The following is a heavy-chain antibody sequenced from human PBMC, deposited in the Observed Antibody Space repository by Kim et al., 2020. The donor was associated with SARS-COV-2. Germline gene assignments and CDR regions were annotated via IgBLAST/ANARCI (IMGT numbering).Heavy chain of an antibody. D-gene: IGHD2-15*01. CDR1: GFTFSSYA. CDR3: ARAYGGNYYYGMDV. CDR2: ISYDGSNK. J-gene: IGHJ6*02. V-gene: IGHV3-30-3*01. Sequence: GGSLRLSCAASGFTFSSYAMHWVRQAPGKGLEWVVVISYDGSNKYYADSVKGRFTISRDNSKNTLYLQMNSLRAEDTAVYYCARAYGGNYYYGMDVWGQGTTVTVSS.